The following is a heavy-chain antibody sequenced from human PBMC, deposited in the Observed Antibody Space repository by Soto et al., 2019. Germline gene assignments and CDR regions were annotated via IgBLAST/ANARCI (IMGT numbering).Heavy chain of an antibody. CDR1: GYTFTCYA. D-gene: IGHD3-22*01. V-gene: IGHV1-8*01. Sequence: ASVKASCKASGYTFTCYAIYWVQQATGQGLEWMGWMNPNSGNTVYAQKFQGRATMTRNTSISTAYMELSSLRSEDTAVYYCARVSSSGYYDYFDYWGQGTLVTVSS. CDR3: ARVSSSGYYDYFDY. J-gene: IGHJ4*02. CDR2: MNPNSGNT.